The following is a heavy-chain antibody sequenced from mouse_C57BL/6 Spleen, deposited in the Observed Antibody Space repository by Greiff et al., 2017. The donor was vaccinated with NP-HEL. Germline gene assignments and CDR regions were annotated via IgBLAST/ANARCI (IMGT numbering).Heavy chain of an antibody. CDR2: IYPGDGDT. Sequence: QVQLQQSGPELVKPGASVKISCKASGYAFSSSWMNWVKQRPGKGLEWIGRIYPGDGDTNYNGKFKGKATLTADKSSSTAYMQLSSLTSEDSAVYFCASWGYDYDPFAYWGQGTLVTVSA. CDR1: GYAFSSSW. V-gene: IGHV1-82*01. D-gene: IGHD2-4*01. J-gene: IGHJ3*01. CDR3: ASWGYDYDPFAY.